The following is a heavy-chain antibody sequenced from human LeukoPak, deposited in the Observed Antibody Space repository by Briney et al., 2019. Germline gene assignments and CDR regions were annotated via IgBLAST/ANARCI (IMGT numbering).Heavy chain of an antibody. Sequence: GGSLRLSRAASGLPFSHYWMTWLDQAPPKGLEGVANIKQDVSEKYYVDSVKGRFTISRDNAKNSLYLQINSLRAEDTAVYFCASYRYSSSGYIYWGQGTLVTVSS. CDR2: IKQDVSEK. J-gene: IGHJ4*02. CDR3: ASYRYSSSGYIY. CDR1: GLPFSHYW. V-gene: IGHV3-7*01. D-gene: IGHD6-13*01.